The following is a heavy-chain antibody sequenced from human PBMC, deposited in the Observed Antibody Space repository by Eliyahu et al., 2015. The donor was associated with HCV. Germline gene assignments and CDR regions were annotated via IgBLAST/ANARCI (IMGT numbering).Heavy chain of an antibody. CDR2: IYTSGGT. V-gene: IGHV4-61*02. D-gene: IGHD3-10*01. CDR1: GGSISSGSYY. CDR3: ARESRVRGVTKNWFDP. Sequence: QVQLQESGPGLVKPSQTLSLTCTVSGGSISSGSYYWSWIRQPAGKGLEWIGRIYTSGGTNYNPSLKSRVTISVDTSKNQFSLKLSSVTAADTAVYYCARESRVRGVTKNWFDPWGQGTLVTVSS. J-gene: IGHJ5*02.